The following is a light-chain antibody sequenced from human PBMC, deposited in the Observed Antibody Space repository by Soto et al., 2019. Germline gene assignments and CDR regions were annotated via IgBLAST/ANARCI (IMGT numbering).Light chain of an antibody. CDR3: QSYDSSLSGYVV. Sequence: QPVLTQPPSVSGAPGLRVTISCTGSSSNIGAGYDVHWYQQLPGTAPKLLIYGNTNRPSGVPDRFSGSKSGTSASLAITGLQAEDEADYYCQSYDSSLSGYVVFGGGTKVTVL. J-gene: IGLJ2*01. V-gene: IGLV1-40*01. CDR1: SSNIGAGYD. CDR2: GNT.